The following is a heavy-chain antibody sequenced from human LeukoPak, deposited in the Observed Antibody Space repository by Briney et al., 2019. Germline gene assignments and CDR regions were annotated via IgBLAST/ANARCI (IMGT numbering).Heavy chain of an antibody. Sequence: TSETLSPTCTVSGGSISSSSYYWGWIRQPPGKGLEWIGSIYYSGSTYYNPSLKSRVTISVDTSKNQFSLKLSSVTAADTAVYYCARHVGVGATLFDYGGQGTLVTVSS. CDR2: IYYSGST. V-gene: IGHV4-39*01. CDR1: GGSISSSSYY. D-gene: IGHD1-26*01. J-gene: IGHJ4*02. CDR3: ARHVGVGATLFDY.